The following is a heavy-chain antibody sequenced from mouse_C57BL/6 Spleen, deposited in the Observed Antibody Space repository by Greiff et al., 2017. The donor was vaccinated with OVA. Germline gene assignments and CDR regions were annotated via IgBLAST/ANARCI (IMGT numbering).Heavy chain of an antibody. CDR3: ARQGIYYGNPYYAMDY. CDR1: GFSLTSYG. J-gene: IGHJ4*01. CDR2: IWSDGST. D-gene: IGHD2-1*01. Sequence: QVQLQQSGPGLVAPSQSLSITCTVSGFSLTSYGVHWVRQPPGKGLEWLVVIWSDGSTTYNSALNSRLSISKDNSKSQVFLKMNSLQTDDTAMYYCARQGIYYGNPYYAMDYWGQGTSVTVSS. V-gene: IGHV2-6-1*01.